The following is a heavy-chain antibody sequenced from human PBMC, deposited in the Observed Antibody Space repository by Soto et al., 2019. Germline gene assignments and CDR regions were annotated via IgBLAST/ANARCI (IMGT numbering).Heavy chain of an antibody. V-gene: IGHV3-30-3*01. CDR3: ARDQSSTYYYYGMDV. D-gene: IGHD6-13*01. CDR1: GFTFSSYA. CDR2: ISYDGSNK. Sequence: PGGSLRLSCAASGFTFSSYAMHWVRQAPGKGLEWVAVISYDGSNKYYADSVKGRFTISRDNSKNTLYLQMNSLRAEDTAVYYCARDQSSTYYYYGMDVWGQGTTVTVSS. J-gene: IGHJ6*02.